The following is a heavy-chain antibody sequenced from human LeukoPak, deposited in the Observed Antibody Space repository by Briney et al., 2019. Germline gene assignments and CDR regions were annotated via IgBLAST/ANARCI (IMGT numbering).Heavy chain of an antibody. CDR3: ARDKRRDSSWYLDY. CDR1: GGTFSSYA. Sequence: SVKVSCKASGGTFSSYAISWVRQAPGQGLEWMGGIIPIFGTANYAQKFQGRVTITADKSTSTAYMELSSLRSEDTAVYYCARDKRRDSSWYLDYWGQGTLVTVSS. V-gene: IGHV1-69*06. J-gene: IGHJ4*02. D-gene: IGHD6-13*01. CDR2: IIPIFGTA.